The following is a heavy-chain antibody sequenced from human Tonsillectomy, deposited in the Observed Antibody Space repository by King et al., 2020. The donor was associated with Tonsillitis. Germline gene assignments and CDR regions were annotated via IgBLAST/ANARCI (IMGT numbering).Heavy chain of an antibody. D-gene: IGHD2-15*01. Sequence: VQLVESGGGLVQPGGCLRLSCAASGFTFSGYSINWVRHAPGKGLEWILYINPTPVMVWYGDSLKGRFTISRDNAKNSLFLQMNSLRAEDSAVYFCVRDVDYSFDSWGRGTLVTVSS. V-gene: IGHV3-48*01. J-gene: IGHJ4*02. CDR2: INPTPVMV. CDR1: GFTFSGYS. CDR3: VRDVDYSFDS.